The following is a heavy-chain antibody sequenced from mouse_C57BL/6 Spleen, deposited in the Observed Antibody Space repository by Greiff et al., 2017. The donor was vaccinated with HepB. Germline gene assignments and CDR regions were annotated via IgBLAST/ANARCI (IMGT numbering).Heavy chain of an antibody. J-gene: IGHJ4*01. V-gene: IGHV1-72*01. CDR2: IDPNSGGT. CDR1: GYTFTSYW. CDR3: ASPQYDYDDVSYYYAMDY. Sequence: VQLQQSGAELVKPGASVKLSCKASGYTFTSYWMHWVKQRPGRGLEWIGRIDPNSGGTKYNEKFKSKATLTVDKPSSTAYMQLSSLTSEDSAVYYCASPQYDYDDVSYYYAMDYWGQGTSVTVSS. D-gene: IGHD2-4*01.